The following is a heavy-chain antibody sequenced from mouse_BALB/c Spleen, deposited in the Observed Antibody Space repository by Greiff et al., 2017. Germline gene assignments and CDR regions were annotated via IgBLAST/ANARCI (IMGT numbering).Heavy chain of an antibody. J-gene: IGHJ3*01. CDR3: ARFMVTGAWFAY. Sequence: VQLQQSGAELVKPGASVKLSCTASGFNIKDTYMHWVKQRPEQGLEWIGRIDPANGNTKYDPKFQGKATITADTSSNTAYLQLSSLTSEDTAVYYCARFMVTGAWFAYWGQGTLVTVSA. CDR1: GFNIKDTY. V-gene: IGHV14-3*02. CDR2: IDPANGNT. D-gene: IGHD2-1*01.